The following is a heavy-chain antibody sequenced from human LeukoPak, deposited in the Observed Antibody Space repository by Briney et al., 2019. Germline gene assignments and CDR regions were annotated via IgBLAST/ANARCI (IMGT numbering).Heavy chain of an antibody. CDR1: GGSFSGYY. Sequence: KPSETLSLTCAVYGGSFSGYYWSWIRQPPGKGLEWIGSIYYSGSTYYNPSLKSRVTISVDTSKNQFSLKLSSVTAADTAVYYCARHGAGMEWELRRDYYYYYYMDVWGKGTTVTVSS. D-gene: IGHD1-26*01. J-gene: IGHJ6*03. CDR2: IYYSGST. CDR3: ARHGAGMEWELRRDYYYYYYMDV. V-gene: IGHV4-34*01.